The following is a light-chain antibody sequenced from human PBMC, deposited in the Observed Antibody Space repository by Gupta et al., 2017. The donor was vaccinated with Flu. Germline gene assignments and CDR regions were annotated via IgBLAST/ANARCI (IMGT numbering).Light chain of an antibody. Sequence: SSTLSVFVGDRVTNTSPAGHCSTNWFASYLRKPDCAPTRLISWATTRESGVPYRFSASGSGTDFTLTIASLQADDFAVYYCQQYYDVFWTFGEGTKVEIK. V-gene: IGKV1-5*03. CDR3: QQYYDVFWT. CDR2: WAT. CDR1: HCSTNW. J-gene: IGKJ1*01.